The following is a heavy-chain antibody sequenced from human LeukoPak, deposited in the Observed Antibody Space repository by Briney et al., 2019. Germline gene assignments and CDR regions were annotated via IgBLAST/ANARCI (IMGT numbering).Heavy chain of an antibody. Sequence: GGSLRLSCAASGFTFSSYSMNWVRQAPGRGLEWLSYISYNSGTISYADSVKGRFTVSRDDAANSLYLQMTSLRVEDTAVYYCARGRLGGHFNWMPSPPDYWGQGTLVTVSS. CDR3: ARGRLGGHFNWMPSPPDY. CDR2: ISYNSGTI. V-gene: IGHV3-48*01. J-gene: IGHJ4*02. D-gene: IGHD3-9*01. CDR1: GFTFSSYS.